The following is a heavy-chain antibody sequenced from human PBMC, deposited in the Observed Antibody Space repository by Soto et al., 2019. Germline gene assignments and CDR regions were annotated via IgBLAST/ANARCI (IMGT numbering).Heavy chain of an antibody. J-gene: IGHJ6*02. D-gene: IGHD3-3*01. Sequence: SETLSLTCTVSGGSISSYYWSWIRQPPGKGLEWIGYIYYSGSTNYNPSLKSRVTISVDTSKNQFSLQWRSLKASDTAVYYCARHYYPNPKLKYYFFYGLDVWGQGTTVTVSS. CDR2: IYYSGST. CDR3: ARHYYPNPKLKYYFFYGLDV. CDR1: GGSISSYY. V-gene: IGHV4-59*08.